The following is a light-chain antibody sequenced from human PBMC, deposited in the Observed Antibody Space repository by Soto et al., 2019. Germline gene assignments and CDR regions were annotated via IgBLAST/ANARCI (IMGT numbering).Light chain of an antibody. CDR1: SSDVGAYIY. CDR2: DVT. CDR3: CSYAGSLYV. J-gene: IGLJ1*01. Sequence: QSALTQPRSVSGSPGQSVTISCTGTSSDVGAYIYVSWYQQHPGKAPKVMIYDVTKRPSGVPDRFSGSKSGNTASLTISGLQSEYEADYYRCSYAGSLYVFGTGTKLTVL. V-gene: IGLV2-11*01.